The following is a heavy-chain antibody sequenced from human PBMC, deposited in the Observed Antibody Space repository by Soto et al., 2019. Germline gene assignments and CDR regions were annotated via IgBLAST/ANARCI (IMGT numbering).Heavy chain of an antibody. CDR2: IYYSGST. D-gene: IGHD3-16*01. CDR1: GGSISSSSYY. CDR3: AAGEYYDYVWGSIDY. J-gene: IGHJ4*02. V-gene: IGHV4-39*01. Sequence: SETLSLTCTVSGGSISSSSYYWGWIRQPPGKGLEWIGSIYYSGSTYYNPSLKSRVTISVDTSKNQFSLKLSSVTAADTAVYYCAAGEYYDYVWGSIDYWGQGTLVTVSS.